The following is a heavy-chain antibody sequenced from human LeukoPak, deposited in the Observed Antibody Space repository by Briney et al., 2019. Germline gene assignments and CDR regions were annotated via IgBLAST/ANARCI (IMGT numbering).Heavy chain of an antibody. CDR3: ANLARTTVVTLDY. CDR1: GFTFSSYG. V-gene: IGHV3-23*01. Sequence: GGSLRLSCAASGFTFSSYGMNWVRQAPGKGLEWVSGITGRGENIYYAGSVKGRFTISRDNSKNTLHLQMNSLRAEDTAVYYCANLARTTVVTLDYWGQGTLVTVSS. J-gene: IGHJ4*02. D-gene: IGHD4-23*01. CDR2: ITGRGENI.